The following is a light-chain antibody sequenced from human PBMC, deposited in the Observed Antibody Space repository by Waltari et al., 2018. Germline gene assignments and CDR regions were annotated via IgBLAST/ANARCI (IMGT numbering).Light chain of an antibody. V-gene: IGLV3-27*01. Sequence: SYELTPPSSVSVSPGQTARHTCPGDVLPRNYVRWFQQKPGQAPVLVIYKDSERPSGIPERFSGSSSGTTVTLTISGAQVEDEADYYCYSAADNNLRVFGGGTKLTVL. CDR3: YSAADNNLRV. CDR2: KDS. CDR1: VLPRNY. J-gene: IGLJ3*02.